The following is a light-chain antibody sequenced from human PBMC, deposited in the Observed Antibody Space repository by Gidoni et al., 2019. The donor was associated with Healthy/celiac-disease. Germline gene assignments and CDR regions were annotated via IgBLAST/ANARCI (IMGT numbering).Light chain of an antibody. CDR2: GAS. CDR3: QQYDSSMGYT. V-gene: IGKV3-20*01. Sequence: EIVLTQSPGTLSLSPGERATLSCRASHSVSSSYLGWYQQKPGQAPRLLIYGASTRATGIPDRFSGSGSGTDFTLTITSLEPEDFAVYYCQQYDSSMGYTFXQXTKLEIK. J-gene: IGKJ2*01. CDR1: HSVSSSY.